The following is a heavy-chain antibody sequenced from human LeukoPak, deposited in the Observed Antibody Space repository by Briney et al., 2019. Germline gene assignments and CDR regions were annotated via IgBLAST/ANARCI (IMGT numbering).Heavy chain of an antibody. CDR2: IAGSDTRT. CDR3: TTLGYHLDS. V-gene: IGHV3-48*04. Sequence: GGSLRLSCAASGFTFSSNGMHWVRQAPGKGLEWVSYIAGSDTRTYYADSVKGRFTIFRDNAKNSLYLQMNSLRAEDTALYYCTTLGYHLDSWGQGTLVTVSS. D-gene: IGHD3-22*01. J-gene: IGHJ4*02. CDR1: GFTFSSNG.